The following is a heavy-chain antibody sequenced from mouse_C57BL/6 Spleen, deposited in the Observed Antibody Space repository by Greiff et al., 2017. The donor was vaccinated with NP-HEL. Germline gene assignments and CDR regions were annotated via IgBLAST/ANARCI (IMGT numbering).Heavy chain of an antibody. J-gene: IGHJ3*01. Sequence: EVQLQQSGPELVKPGASVKISCKASGYTFTDYYMNWVKQSHGKSLEWIGDINPNNGGTSYNQKFKGKATLTVDKSSSTAYMELRSLTSEASAVYYCARSDYGNLFAYWGQGTLVTVSA. CDR1: GYTFTDYY. CDR3: ARSDYGNLFAY. CDR2: INPNNGGT. V-gene: IGHV1-26*01. D-gene: IGHD2-1*01.